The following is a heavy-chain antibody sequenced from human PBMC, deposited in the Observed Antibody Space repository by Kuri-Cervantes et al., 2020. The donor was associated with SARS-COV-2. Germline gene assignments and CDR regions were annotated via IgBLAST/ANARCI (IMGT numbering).Heavy chain of an antibody. CDR2: IYHSGST. CDR1: GYSIGSGYY. CDR3: ARSVGGGSYDPVEFDYFDY. J-gene: IGHJ4*02. D-gene: IGHD1-26*01. Sequence: SCTVSGYSIGSGYYWGWIRQPPGKGLEWIGSIYHSGSTYYNPSLKSRVTISVDTSKNQFSLKLSSVTAADTAVYYCARSVGGGSYDPVEFDYFDYWGQGTLVTVSS. V-gene: IGHV4-38-2*02.